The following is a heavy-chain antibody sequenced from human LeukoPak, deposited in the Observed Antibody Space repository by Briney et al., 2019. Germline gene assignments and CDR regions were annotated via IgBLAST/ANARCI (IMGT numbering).Heavy chain of an antibody. D-gene: IGHD6-19*01. J-gene: IGHJ4*02. Sequence: ASVKVSCKASGYTFTDCYMHWVRQAPGQGLEWMGWINPNSGGTNYAQKFQGRVTMTRDTSISTAYMELSRLRSDDTAVYHCARERRAVAGPDFDYWGQGTLVTVSS. CDR3: ARERRAVAGPDFDY. CDR1: GYTFTDCY. CDR2: INPNSGGT. V-gene: IGHV1-2*02.